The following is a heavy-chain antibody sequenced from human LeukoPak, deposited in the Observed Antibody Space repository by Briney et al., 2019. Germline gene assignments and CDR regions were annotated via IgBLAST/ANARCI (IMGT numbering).Heavy chain of an antibody. CDR1: GGSVSSGSYY. J-gene: IGHJ6*04. CDR3: AGDSGHCSGGSCPAWGMDV. V-gene: IGHV4-61*01. D-gene: IGHD2-15*01. CDR2: IYYNGST. Sequence: SETPSLTCTVSGGSVSSGSYYWSCIRQPPGEGLEWIGYIYYNGSTNYNPSLKSRVTISVDTSKNQFSLKLSSVTAADTAVYYCAGDSGHCSGGSCPAWGMDVWGKGTTVTVSS.